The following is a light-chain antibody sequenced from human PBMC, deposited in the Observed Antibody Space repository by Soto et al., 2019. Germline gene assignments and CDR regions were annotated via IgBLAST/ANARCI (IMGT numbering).Light chain of an antibody. V-gene: IGKV1-39*01. J-gene: IGKJ1*01. CDR2: GAI. CDR3: QQTYRPPPT. Sequence: DIQMTQAPSSLSAFVGDSVTITCRASQSVISYVNWYQQKPGHAPKLLVYGAISLQGGVPSRFSGSGTGTDFTLTTSGLQPEDSATYYCQQTYRPPPTFGQGTKV. CDR1: QSVISY.